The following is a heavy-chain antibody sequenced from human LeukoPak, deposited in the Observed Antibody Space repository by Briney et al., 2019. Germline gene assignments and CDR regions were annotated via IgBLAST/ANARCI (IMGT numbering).Heavy chain of an antibody. Sequence: SETLSLTCTVSGGSVGSSSYYWAWLRQPPGKGLEWIGSVFYGGSTSYNPSLKSRVTISVDTSKNQFSLRLTSVTAADTAVYYCSRPHITGGYAEYDCWGQGTLVTVSS. J-gene: IGHJ4*02. V-gene: IGHV4-39*01. CDR1: GGSVGSSSYY. D-gene: IGHD1-26*01. CDR2: VFYGGST. CDR3: SRPHITGGYAEYDC.